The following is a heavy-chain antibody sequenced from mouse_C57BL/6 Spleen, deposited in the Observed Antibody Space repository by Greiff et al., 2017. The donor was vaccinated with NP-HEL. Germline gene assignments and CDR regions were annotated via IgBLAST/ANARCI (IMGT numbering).Heavy chain of an antibody. Sequence: QVQLKESGPELVKPGASVKISCKASGYAFSSSWMNWVKQRPGKGLEWIGRIYPGDGDTNYNGKFKGKATLTADKSSSTAYMQLSSLTSEDSAVYFCARWDSSGYHFAYWGQGTLVTVSA. CDR1: GYAFSSSW. D-gene: IGHD3-2*02. V-gene: IGHV1-82*01. CDR2: IYPGDGDT. CDR3: ARWDSSGYHFAY. J-gene: IGHJ3*01.